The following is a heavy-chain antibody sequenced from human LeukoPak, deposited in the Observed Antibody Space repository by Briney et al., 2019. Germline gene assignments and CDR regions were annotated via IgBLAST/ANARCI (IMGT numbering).Heavy chain of an antibody. V-gene: IGHV1-2*02. Sequence: ASVKVSCKASGYTFTGYYMHWVRQAPGQGLEWMGWINPSSGGTNYAQKFQGRVTMTRDTSISTAYMELRSLRSDDTAVYYCAIRYCSSTSCYTGDYWGQGTLVTVSS. J-gene: IGHJ4*02. D-gene: IGHD2-2*02. CDR1: GYTFTGYY. CDR3: AIRYCSSTSCYTGDY. CDR2: INPSSGGT.